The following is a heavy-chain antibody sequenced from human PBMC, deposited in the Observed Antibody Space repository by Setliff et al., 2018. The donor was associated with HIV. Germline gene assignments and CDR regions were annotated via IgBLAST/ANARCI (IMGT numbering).Heavy chain of an antibody. CDR2: IYSLTGST. J-gene: IGHJ4*02. CDR1: GASVTSGSSF. Sequence: SETLSLTCNVSGASVTSGSSFWSWIRQTAGKGLEWIGRIYSLTGSTNYNPSLQSRLTISIDTSKNQFSLKLNSVTASDTAVYYCARLSASRLVYWRQGTLVTVSS. CDR3: ARLSASRLVY. V-gene: IGHV4-61*02.